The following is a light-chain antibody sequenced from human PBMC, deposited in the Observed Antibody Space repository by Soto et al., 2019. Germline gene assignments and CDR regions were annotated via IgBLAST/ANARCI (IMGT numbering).Light chain of an antibody. CDR3: QQYGSSPPIT. Sequence: EIVFTQSPFILSLSPVERASLSCGASQSVSSNLAWYQQKPGQAPRLLIYGASTRATGIPARFSGSGSGTEFTLTISSLEPEDFAVYYCQQYGSSPPITFGQGTRLEIK. V-gene: IGKV3-20*01. CDR1: QSVSSN. CDR2: GAS. J-gene: IGKJ5*01.